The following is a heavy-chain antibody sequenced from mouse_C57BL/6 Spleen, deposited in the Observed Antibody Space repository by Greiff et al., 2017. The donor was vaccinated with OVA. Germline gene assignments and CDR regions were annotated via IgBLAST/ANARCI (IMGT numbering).Heavy chain of an antibody. J-gene: IGHJ3*01. CDR2: INPNNGGT. Sequence: EVKLMESGPELVKPGASVKMSCKASGYTFTDYNMHWVKQSHGTSLEWIGYINPNNGGTSYNQKFKGKATLTVNKSSSTAYMELRSLTSEDSAVYYCARMDYDYDGAWFAYWGQGTLVTVSA. D-gene: IGHD2-4*01. CDR3: ARMDYDYDGAWFAY. V-gene: IGHV1-22*01. CDR1: GYTFTDYN.